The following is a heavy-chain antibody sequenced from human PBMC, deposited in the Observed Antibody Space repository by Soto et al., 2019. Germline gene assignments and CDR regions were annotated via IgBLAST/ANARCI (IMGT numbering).Heavy chain of an antibody. CDR2: IKAGNGNT. V-gene: IGHV1-18*01. CDR1: GYTFTSYG. J-gene: IGHJ4*01. CDR3: ARDRGAYYYDSSGNAQRQYYFDY. Sequence: ASVKVSCKASGYTFTSYGISWVRQAPGQGLEWMGRIKAGNGNTKYSQKFQGRVTITRDTSASTVYMEFSSLRSDDTAVYYCARDRGAYYYDSSGNAQRQYYFDYWGHGTLVTVSS. D-gene: IGHD3-22*01.